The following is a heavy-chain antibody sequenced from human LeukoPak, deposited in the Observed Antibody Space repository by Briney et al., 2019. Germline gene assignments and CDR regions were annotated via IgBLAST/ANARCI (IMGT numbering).Heavy chain of an antibody. CDR3: ARDPVEISYDY. CDR1: GFTFSDYY. CDR2: ISSSGSTM. J-gene: IGHJ4*02. D-gene: IGHD5-24*01. Sequence: GGSLRLSCAASGFTFSDYYMSWIRQAPGKGLEWVPYISSSGSTMYHADSVKGRFIISRDNAKNSLYLQMNSLRAEDTAVYYCARDPVEISYDYWGQGTLVTVSS. V-gene: IGHV3-11*04.